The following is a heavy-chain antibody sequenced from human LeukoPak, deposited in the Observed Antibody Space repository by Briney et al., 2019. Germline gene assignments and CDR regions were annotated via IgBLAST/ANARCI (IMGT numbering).Heavy chain of an antibody. CDR1: GGSISSNIYF. J-gene: IGHJ4*02. CDR2: IYFSGAT. V-gene: IGHV4-39*01. D-gene: IGHD1-1*01. CDR3: AKLSSNWYFDS. Sequence: SETLSLTCTVSGGSISSNIYFWGWIRQTPEKGLEWIGNIYFSGATYYNPSLKSRVTISVDTSKNQFSLSLSVVAAADTAVYYCAKLSSNWYFDSWGRGTLVTVSS.